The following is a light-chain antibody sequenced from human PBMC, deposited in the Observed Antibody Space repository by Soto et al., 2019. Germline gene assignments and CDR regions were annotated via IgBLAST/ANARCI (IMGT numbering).Light chain of an antibody. CDR2: DDS. V-gene: IGLV3-21*02. Sequence: SYELTQPPSVSVAPGQTARITCEGDSIGSKSVHWYQQKPGQAPVLVVYDDSGRPSTIPERFSGSNSGNTASLTLSRVEAGDEADYYCQLWLGTTDHPGVFGPGTKVTVL. J-gene: IGLJ1*01. CDR1: SIGSKS. CDR3: QLWLGTTDHPGV.